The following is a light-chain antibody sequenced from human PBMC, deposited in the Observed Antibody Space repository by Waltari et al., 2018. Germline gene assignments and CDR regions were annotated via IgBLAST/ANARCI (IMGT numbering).Light chain of an antibody. CDR1: QRVSSY. J-gene: IGKJ5*01. CDR3: QQRSNWPPLT. V-gene: IGKV3-11*01. CDR2: DAS. Sequence: EIVLTQSPATLSLSPGDSATLSCRAGQRVSSYLAWYQQKPGQAPRLLIYDASNRAPGIPARFSGSGSETDFTLTISSLEPEDFAVYYCQQRSNWPPLTFGQGTRLEIK.